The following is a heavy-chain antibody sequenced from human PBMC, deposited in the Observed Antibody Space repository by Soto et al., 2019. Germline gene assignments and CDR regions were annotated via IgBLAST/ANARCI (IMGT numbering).Heavy chain of an antibody. CDR1: GYTFSDFD. CDR3: ARGNPFNYAGFDV. D-gene: IGHD3-16*01. V-gene: IGHV1-8*01. CDR2: MNAKSGDT. J-gene: IGHJ6*02. Sequence: VSCKASGYTFSDFDINWLRQASGQGPEWMGWMNAKSGDTFFAQRFQGKFNMTWDTSLSTAYMEVGSLTSDDTAIYYCARGNPFNYAGFDVWGQGTTVTV.